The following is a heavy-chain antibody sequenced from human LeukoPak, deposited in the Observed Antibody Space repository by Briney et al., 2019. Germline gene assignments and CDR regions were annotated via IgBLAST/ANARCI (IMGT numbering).Heavy chain of an antibody. CDR1: GFTVSNAF. CDR3: VKGQGFILRF. CDR2: IEPGNSE. Sequence: GGSLRLSCAASGFTVSNAFMHWLPQAPGKGLEWGSVIEPGNSEYYADFLEGRITISRDKCKNTLHLQMNSLRAEDTGVYYCVKGQGFILRFWGQGTLVTVSS. V-gene: IGHV3-53*01. D-gene: IGHD3-16*02. J-gene: IGHJ4*02.